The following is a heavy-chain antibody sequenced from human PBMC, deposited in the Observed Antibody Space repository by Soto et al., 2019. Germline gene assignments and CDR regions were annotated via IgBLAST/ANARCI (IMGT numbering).Heavy chain of an antibody. CDR3: ARAVAGQVRSAWTWLDY. CDR1: GFTFRDYA. CDR2: IPSDGSAQ. D-gene: IGHD1-1*01. V-gene: IGHV3-30-3*01. J-gene: IGHJ4*02. Sequence: QVQLVESGGGVVQPGRSLRLSCEASGFTFRDYAMHWVRQAPGKGLEWVAAIPSDGSAQHYADSVKGRFSISRDNSKNTLSLQMNSLRPEDAALYYCARAVAGQVRSAWTWLDYWGQGTLATVSS.